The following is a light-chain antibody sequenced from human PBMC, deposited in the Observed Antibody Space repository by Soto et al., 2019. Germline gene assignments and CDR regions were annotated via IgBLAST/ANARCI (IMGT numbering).Light chain of an antibody. CDR2: EVS. CDR1: SSDVGGNNY. J-gene: IGLJ2*01. Sequence: QSALTQPPSASGSPGQSVTISCTGTSSDVGGNNYVSWYQQHPGKAPKLMIYEVSKRPSGVPDRFSGSKSGNTASLTVSGLQDEDEADYYCSSYEGSNNVIFGGGTKLTVL. V-gene: IGLV2-8*01. CDR3: SSYEGSNNVI.